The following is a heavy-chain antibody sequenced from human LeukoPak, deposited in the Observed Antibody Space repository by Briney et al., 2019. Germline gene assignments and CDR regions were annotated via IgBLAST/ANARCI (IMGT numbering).Heavy chain of an antibody. V-gene: IGHV3-23*01. Sequence: GGSLRLSCAASGFTFNNYVMNWVRQAPGKGLEWVSTISGSGASTYYADSVKGRFTISRDNAHNSLSLQMNSLRAEDTAVYYCARDRGFYYMDVWGKGTTVIVSS. CDR2: ISGSGAST. J-gene: IGHJ6*03. CDR1: GFTFNNYV. CDR3: ARDRGFYYMDV.